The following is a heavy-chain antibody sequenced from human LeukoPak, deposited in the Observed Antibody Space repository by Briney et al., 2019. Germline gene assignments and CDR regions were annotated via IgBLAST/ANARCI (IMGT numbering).Heavy chain of an antibody. Sequence: SETLSVTCTVSGGSISSYYWSWIRQPPGKGLEWIGYVYYSGGTSYNPSLKSRVTISMDTSKEQFSLRLSSVTAADTAVYYCARGRDGYNLGFDYWGQGTLVTVSS. D-gene: IGHD5-24*01. V-gene: IGHV4-59*01. J-gene: IGHJ4*02. CDR3: ARGRDGYNLGFDY. CDR2: VYYSGGT. CDR1: GGSISSYY.